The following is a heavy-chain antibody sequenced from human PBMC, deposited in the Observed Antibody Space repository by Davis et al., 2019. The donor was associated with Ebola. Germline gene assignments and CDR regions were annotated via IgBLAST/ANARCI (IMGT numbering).Heavy chain of an antibody. V-gene: IGHV3-30*04. Sequence: GGSLRLSCAASGFTFSSFTMHWVRQAPGKGLEWVALISYDGSDYSYADSVEGRFTISRDNSKNTLYLQMNSLRAEDTAVYYCAKDPTTVVTLPFDYWGQGTLVTVSS. D-gene: IGHD4-23*01. CDR3: AKDPTTVVTLPFDY. CDR2: ISYDGSDY. J-gene: IGHJ4*02. CDR1: GFTFSSFT.